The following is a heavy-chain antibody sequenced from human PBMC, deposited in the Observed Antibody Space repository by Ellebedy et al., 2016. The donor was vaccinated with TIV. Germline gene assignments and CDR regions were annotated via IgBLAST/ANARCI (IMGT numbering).Heavy chain of an antibody. J-gene: IGHJ4*02. CDR1: GFTVSSNY. CDR3: AKDRYYYDSSGYLFDY. D-gene: IGHD3-22*01. Sequence: GESLKISXAASGFTVSSNYMSWVRQAPGKGLEWVSVIYSGGSTYYADSVKGRFTISRDNSKNTLYLQMNSLRAEDTAVYYCAKDRYYYDSSGYLFDYWGQGTLVTVSS. V-gene: IGHV3-53*01. CDR2: IYSGGST.